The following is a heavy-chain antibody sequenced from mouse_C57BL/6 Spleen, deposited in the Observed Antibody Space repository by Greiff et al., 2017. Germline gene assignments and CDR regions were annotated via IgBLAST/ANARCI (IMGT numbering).Heavy chain of an antibody. V-gene: IGHV14-3*01. CDR2: IDPANGNT. D-gene: IGHD1-1*01. CDR3: ASPYYDGSSHWYFDV. J-gene: IGHJ1*03. CDR1: GFNIKNTY. Sequence: EVQLQQSVAELVRPGASVKLSCTASGFNIKNTYMHWVKQRPEQGLEWIGRIDPANGNTKYAPKFQGKATITADTSSNTAYLQLSSLTSEDTAIYYCASPYYDGSSHWYFDVWGTGTTVTVSS.